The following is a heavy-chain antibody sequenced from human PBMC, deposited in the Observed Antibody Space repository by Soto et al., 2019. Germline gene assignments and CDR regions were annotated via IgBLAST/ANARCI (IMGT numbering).Heavy chain of an antibody. V-gene: IGHV3-21*02. D-gene: IGHD6-25*01. Sequence: EVQLVESGGGLVKPGGSLSLSCAASEFTFRSYSMNWVRQAPGKGLEWVSSISSGGSYIFYADSVKGRFTISRDNAKNSLYLQMNSLRAEDTAVYYCARCLRAAAGLDSFDVRGKGTMIPVSS. CDR3: ARCLRAAAGLDSFDV. CDR1: EFTFRSYS. CDR2: ISSGGSYI. J-gene: IGHJ3*01.